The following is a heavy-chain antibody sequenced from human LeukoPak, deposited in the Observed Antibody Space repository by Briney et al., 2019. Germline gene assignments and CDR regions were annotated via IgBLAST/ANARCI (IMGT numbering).Heavy chain of an antibody. Sequence: GGSLRLSCAASGFTCDDYAFHWVRQAPGKGLEWVSLISWDGGTIYYADSVRGRFTISRDNSKNSLYLRMNSLRAEDTALYYCAKGSGGAYYNYFEDWGQGTLVSVAS. J-gene: IGHJ4*02. CDR2: ISWDGGTI. CDR1: GFTCDDYA. V-gene: IGHV3-43D*03. CDR3: AKGSGGAYYNYFED. D-gene: IGHD1-26*01.